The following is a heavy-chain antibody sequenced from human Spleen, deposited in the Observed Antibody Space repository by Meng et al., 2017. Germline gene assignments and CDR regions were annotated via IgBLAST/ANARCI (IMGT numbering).Heavy chain of an antibody. D-gene: IGHD4-23*01. J-gene: IGHJ4*02. CDR1: GGAFSGYY. V-gene: IGHV4-34*01. CDR3: ARLIFDYGGNSGGGTFDY. Sequence: QLQQGGPGLLKPSETLSLTCAVYGGAFSGYYWSWIRQPPGKGLEWIGEINHSGSTNYNPSLKSRVTISVDTSKNQFSLKLSSVTAADTAVYYCARLIFDYGGNSGGGTFDYWGQGTLVTVSS. CDR2: INHSGST.